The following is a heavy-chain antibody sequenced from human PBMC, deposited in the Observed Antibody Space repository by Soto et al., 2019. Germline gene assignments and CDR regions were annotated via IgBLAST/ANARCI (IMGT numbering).Heavy chain of an antibody. D-gene: IGHD6-13*01. CDR1: GGTFSSYA. CDR2: IIPIFGTA. Sequence: QVQLVQSGAEVQKPGSSVKVSCKASGGTFSSYAISWVRQAPGQGLEWMGGIIPIFGTANYAQKFQGRVTITADESTSTAYMELSSLRSEDTAVYYCARDWGSIAAAGYYFDYWGQGTLVTVSS. V-gene: IGHV1-69*01. J-gene: IGHJ4*02. CDR3: ARDWGSIAAAGYYFDY.